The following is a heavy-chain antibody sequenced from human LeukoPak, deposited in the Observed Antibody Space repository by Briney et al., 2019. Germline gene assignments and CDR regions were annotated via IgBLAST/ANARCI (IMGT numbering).Heavy chain of an antibody. V-gene: IGHV4-31*03. J-gene: IGHJ3*02. CDR1: GGSISSGGYY. CDR3: ARTLRTHRLYSYGYSDAFDI. D-gene: IGHD5-18*01. CDR2: IYYSGST. Sequence: NPSQTLSLTCTVSGGSISSGGYYWSWIRQYPGKGLEWIGYIYYSGSTYYNPSLKSRVTISVDTSKNQFSLKLSSVTAADTAVYYCARTLRTHRLYSYGYSDAFDIWGQGTMVTVSS.